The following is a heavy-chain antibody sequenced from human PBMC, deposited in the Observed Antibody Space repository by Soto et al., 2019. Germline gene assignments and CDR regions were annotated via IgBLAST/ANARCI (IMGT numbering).Heavy chain of an antibody. CDR2: IKGKTDGGTT. V-gene: IGHV3-15*07. CDR3: TTDSYITSIIVRFDY. CDR1: CFTFSNAW. Sequence: GGSLRLSCAASCFTFSNAWMNWVRQAPGKGLEWVGRIKGKTDGGTTDYAAPVKGRFTISRDDSKNMVYLEMNSLQTEDTAIYYCTTDSYITSIIVRFDYWGHGTLVTVSS. J-gene: IGHJ4*01. D-gene: IGHD3-22*01.